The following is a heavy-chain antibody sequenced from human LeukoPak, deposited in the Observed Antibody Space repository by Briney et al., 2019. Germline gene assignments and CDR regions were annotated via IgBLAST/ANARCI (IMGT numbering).Heavy chain of an antibody. CDR3: ARDRNAYYYYGMDV. V-gene: IGHV3-9*01. CDR1: GFTFDDYA. CDR2: ISWNSGSI. J-gene: IGHJ6*02. D-gene: IGHD1-1*01. Sequence: GRSLRLSCAASGFTFDDYAMHWVRHAPGKGLEWVSSISWNSGSIGYADSVKGRFTISRDNAKNSLYLQMNSLRAEDTAVYYCARDRNAYYYYGMDVWGQGTTVTVSS.